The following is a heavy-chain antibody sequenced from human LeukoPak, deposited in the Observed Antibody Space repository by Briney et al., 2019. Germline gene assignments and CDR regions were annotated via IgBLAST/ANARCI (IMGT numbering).Heavy chain of an antibody. V-gene: IGHV1-2*02. CDR1: GNTFSDYY. Sequence: ASVNVSSKPFGNTFSDYYIHWVRQAPGEGLEWVGWVFPRSGDTYYSQRFHGRVAMTTDTSVNTAYLELSRLKSDDTGVYFCARPPRDLVSAAPFPFWGQGTLVTVSS. D-gene: IGHD5/OR15-5a*01. CDR2: VFPRSGDT. J-gene: IGHJ1*01. CDR3: ARPPRDLVSAAPFPF.